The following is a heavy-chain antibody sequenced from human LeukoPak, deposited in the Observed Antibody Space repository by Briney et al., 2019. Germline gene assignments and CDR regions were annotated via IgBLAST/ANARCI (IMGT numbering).Heavy chain of an antibody. D-gene: IGHD1-26*01. CDR2: INPNSGGT. V-gene: IGHV1-2*02. CDR3: ARESSDVQWDLDY. J-gene: IGHJ4*02. Sequence: GAPVKVSCKASGYTFTGYYMHWVRQAPGQGLEGMGWINPNSGGTNYAQKFQGRVTMTRDTSISTAYMELSRLRSDDTAVYYCARESSDVQWDLDYWGQGTLVTVPS. CDR1: GYTFTGYY.